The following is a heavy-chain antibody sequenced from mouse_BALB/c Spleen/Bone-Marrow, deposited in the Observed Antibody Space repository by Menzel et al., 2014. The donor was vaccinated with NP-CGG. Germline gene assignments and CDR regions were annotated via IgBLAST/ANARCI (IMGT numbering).Heavy chain of an antibody. CDR1: GYTFINYW. V-gene: IGHV1S22*01. CDR2: FYPGSGAT. Sequence: GSELVRPGASVKLSCKASGYTFINYWIHWVKQRPGQGLEWIGNFYPGSGATNYDEKFKTKATLTVDTFSSTAYMQLSSLTSEDSAVYYCTKGNYFFDYWGQGTTLTVSS. D-gene: IGHD2-1*01. J-gene: IGHJ2*01. CDR3: TKGNYFFDY.